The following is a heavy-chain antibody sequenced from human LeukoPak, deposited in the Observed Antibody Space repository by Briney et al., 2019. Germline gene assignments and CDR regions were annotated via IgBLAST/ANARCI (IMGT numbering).Heavy chain of an antibody. CDR2: ISSSSSTI. J-gene: IGHJ6*03. Sequence: PGGSLRLSCAASGFTFSSYSMNWVRQAPGKGLEWVSYISSSSSTIYYADSVKGRFTISRDNAKNSLYLQMNSLRAEYTAVYYCARDPSSWYYYYMDVWGKGTTVTVSS. D-gene: IGHD6-13*01. V-gene: IGHV3-48*01. CDR3: ARDPSSWYYYYMDV. CDR1: GFTFSSYS.